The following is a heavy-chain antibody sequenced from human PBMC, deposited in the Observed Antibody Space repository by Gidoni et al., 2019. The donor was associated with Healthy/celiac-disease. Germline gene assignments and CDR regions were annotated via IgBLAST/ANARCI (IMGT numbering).Heavy chain of an antibody. J-gene: IGHJ3*02. CDR1: GGSFSGYY. Sequence: QVQLQQWGAGLLKPSETLSLTCAVYGGSFSGYYWSWIRQPPGKGLEWIGEINHSGSTNYNPSLKSRVTISVDTSKNQFSLKLSSVTAADTAVYYCAREVGATLMSRNAFDIWGQGTMVTVSS. CDR3: AREVGATLMSRNAFDI. CDR2: INHSGST. D-gene: IGHD1-26*01. V-gene: IGHV4-34*01.